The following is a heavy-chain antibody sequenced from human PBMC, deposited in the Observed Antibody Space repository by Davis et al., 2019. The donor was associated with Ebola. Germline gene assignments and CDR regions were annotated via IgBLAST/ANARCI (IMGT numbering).Heavy chain of an antibody. D-gene: IGHD2-15*01. CDR2: ISAYNGNT. Sequence: AASVKVSCKASGYTFTTYGITWVRQAPGQGLEWMGWISAYNGNTNYAQKLQSRVTMTRDTSITTAYMELSSLSSDDTAVYYCTRGIARRRSGSWFDPWGQGTPVTVSS. CDR3: TRGIARRRSGSWFDP. J-gene: IGHJ5*02. CDR1: GYTFTTYG. V-gene: IGHV1-18*01.